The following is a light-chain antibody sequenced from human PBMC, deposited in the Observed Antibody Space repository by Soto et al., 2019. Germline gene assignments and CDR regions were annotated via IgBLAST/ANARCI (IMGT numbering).Light chain of an antibody. Sequence: DIQMTQSPSSLSASVGDRVTITCRASQSISSYLNWYQQKPGKAPKLLIYAASSLQSGVPSRFSGSGSGTDFTLTISSLQPEDFATYYCQQSYSTPYTFGQGTKVVIK. J-gene: IGKJ2*01. V-gene: IGKV1-39*01. CDR2: AAS. CDR1: QSISSY. CDR3: QQSYSTPYT.